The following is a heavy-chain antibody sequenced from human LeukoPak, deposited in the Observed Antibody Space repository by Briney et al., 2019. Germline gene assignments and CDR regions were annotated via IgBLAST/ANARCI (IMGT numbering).Heavy chain of an antibody. CDR3: ARDGITGTDDY. J-gene: IGHJ4*02. V-gene: IGHV3-21*01. Sequence: PGGSLRLSCAASGFTFSSYAMSWVRQAPGKGLEWVSSISSSSSYIYYADSVKGRFTISRDNAKNSLYLQMNSLRAEDTAVYYCARDGITGTDDYWGQGTLVTVSS. CDR2: ISSSSSYI. D-gene: IGHD1-7*01. CDR1: GFTFSSYA.